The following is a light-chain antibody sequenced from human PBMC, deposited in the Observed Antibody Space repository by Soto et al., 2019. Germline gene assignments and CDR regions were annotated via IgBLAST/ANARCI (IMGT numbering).Light chain of an antibody. V-gene: IGLV2-14*01. CDR3: SSYTTSNTRQIV. CDR1: SSDVGGYNY. Sequence: QSALTQPASVSGSPGQSITISCTGTSSDVGGYNYVSLYQQHPGKAPKFMIYDVSNRPSGVSNRFSGSKSGNTASLTISGLQAEDEADYYCSSYTTSNTRQIVFGTGTKVTVL. J-gene: IGLJ1*01. CDR2: DVS.